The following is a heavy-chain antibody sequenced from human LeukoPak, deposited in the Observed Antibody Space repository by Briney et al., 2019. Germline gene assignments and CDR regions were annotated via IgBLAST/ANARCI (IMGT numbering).Heavy chain of an antibody. V-gene: IGHV3-48*03. CDR2: ISSSGSTI. CDR3: ARRSFYGSGSYWNWFDP. Sequence: GGSLRLSCAASGFTFSSYEMNWVRQAPGKGLEWVSYISSSGSTIYYADSVKGRFTISRDNAKNSLYLQMNSLRAEDTAVYYCARRSFYGSGSYWNWFDPWGQGTLVTVSS. J-gene: IGHJ5*02. D-gene: IGHD3-10*01. CDR1: GFTFSSYE.